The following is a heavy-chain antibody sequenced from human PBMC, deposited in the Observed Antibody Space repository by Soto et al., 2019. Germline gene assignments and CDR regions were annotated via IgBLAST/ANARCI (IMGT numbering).Heavy chain of an antibody. V-gene: IGHV1-18*01. Sequence: GASVKVSCKASGYTFTSYGISWVRQAPGQGLEWMGWISAYNGNTNYAQKLQGRVTMTTDTSTSTAYMELRSLRSDDTAVYYCARDVLAVPAATWFDPWGQGTLVTVSS. CDR2: ISAYNGNT. CDR1: GYTFTSYG. J-gene: IGHJ5*02. CDR3: ARDVLAVPAATWFDP. D-gene: IGHD2-2*01.